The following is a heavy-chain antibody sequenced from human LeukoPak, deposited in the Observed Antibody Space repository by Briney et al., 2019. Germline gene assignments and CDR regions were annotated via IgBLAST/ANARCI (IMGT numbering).Heavy chain of an antibody. CDR2: IHYSGSI. J-gene: IGHJ5*02. CDR1: GGSITTSNHY. Sequence: PSETLSLTCTVAGGSITTSNHYWSWIRQSPGKGLEWLGGIHYSGSIYYTPSLKSRLTISVDTSTNQFSLRLTSVTAADTALYFCAREGITMVRGVTNFNWLDPWGQGTLVTVSS. CDR3: AREGITMVRGVTNFNWLDP. V-gene: IGHV4-39*02. D-gene: IGHD3-10*01.